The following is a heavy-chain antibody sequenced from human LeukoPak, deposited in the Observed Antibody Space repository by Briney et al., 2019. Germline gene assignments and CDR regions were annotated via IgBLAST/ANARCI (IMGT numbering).Heavy chain of an antibody. D-gene: IGHD1-14*01. CDR3: ASPSGSPEWYFDL. CDR2: IYYSGST. V-gene: IGHV4-39*01. Sequence: QTSETLSLTCTVSGGSISSSSYYWGWIRQPPGKGLEWIGSIYYSGSTYYNPSLKSRVTISVDTSKNQFSLKLSSVTAADTAVYYCASPSGSPEWYFDLWGRGTLVTVSS. J-gene: IGHJ2*01. CDR1: GGSISSSSYY.